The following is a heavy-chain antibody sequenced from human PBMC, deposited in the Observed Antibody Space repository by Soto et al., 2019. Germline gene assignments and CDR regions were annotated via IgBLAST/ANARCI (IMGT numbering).Heavy chain of an antibody. J-gene: IGHJ3*02. CDR2: IRSKAYGGTT. CDR1: GFTFCDYA. CDR3: TRVGCSSTSCQSGGVDI. V-gene: IGHV3-49*03. D-gene: IGHD2-2*01. Sequence: SLRRSYTTSGFTFCDYARSRLRQAPGQGLECVGFIRSKAYGGTTEYAASVKGRFTISRDDSKSIAYLQMNSLKTEDTAVYYCTRVGCSSTSCQSGGVDIWGQGTMVTVSS.